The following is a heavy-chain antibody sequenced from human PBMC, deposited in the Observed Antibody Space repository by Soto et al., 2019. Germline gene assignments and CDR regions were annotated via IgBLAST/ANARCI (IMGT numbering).Heavy chain of an antibody. D-gene: IGHD6-6*01. V-gene: IGHV1-18*04. J-gene: IGHJ4*02. CDR3: ARDSGTSSVLSVRY. CDR2: ISAYNGNT. CDR1: GYTFTSYG. Sequence: ASVKVSCKASGYTFTSYGISWVRQAPGQGIEWMGWISAYNGNTNYAQKLQGRVTMTTDTSTSTAYMELRSLRSDDTAVYYCARDSGTSSVLSVRYWGQGTLVTVSS.